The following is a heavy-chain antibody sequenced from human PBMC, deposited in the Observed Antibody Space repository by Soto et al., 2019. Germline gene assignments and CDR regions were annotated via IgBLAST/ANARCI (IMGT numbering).Heavy chain of an antibody. Sequence: QVQLVESGGGVVQAGRPLRLSCAASGFNFRSYAIHWVRQAPGKGLEWVAVISYDGSLEYYADSVKGRFTISRDNSKNTMYLQMNSLRGEDTAVYYWARAAQTSSWNWLDPWGQGTLVTVSS. CDR1: GFNFRSYA. CDR2: ISYDGSLE. V-gene: IGHV3-30*04. CDR3: ARAAQTSSWNWLDP. J-gene: IGHJ5*02. D-gene: IGHD6-13*01.